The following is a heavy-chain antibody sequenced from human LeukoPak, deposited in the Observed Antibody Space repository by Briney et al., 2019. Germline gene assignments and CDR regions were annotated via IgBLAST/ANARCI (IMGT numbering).Heavy chain of an antibody. J-gene: IGHJ4*02. Sequence: GGSLRLSCAASGFTFSSYEMNWVRQAPGKGLEWVSYISSSGSTIYYADSVKGRFTISRVNAKNSLYLQMNSLRAEDTAVYYCGRAGPPPIYCGEGNLVTVSS. CDR1: GFTFSSYE. CDR3: GRAGPPPIY. V-gene: IGHV3-48*03. CDR2: ISSSGSTI.